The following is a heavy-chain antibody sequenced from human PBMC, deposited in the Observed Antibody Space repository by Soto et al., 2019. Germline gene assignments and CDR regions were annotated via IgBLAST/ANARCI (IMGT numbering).Heavy chain of an antibody. CDR1: GFTFSYYA. Sequence: QVQLVESGGGVVQPGRSLRLSCAASGFTFSYYAMHWVRQAPGKGLEWVAVISYDGSNNYYADSVKGRFTISRDNSTNTLFLHMNSLSAEDTAVYFCVRYRGHKSGYYEFFDYWGQGTQVAVSS. D-gene: IGHD3-3*01. J-gene: IGHJ4*02. CDR2: ISYDGSNN. V-gene: IGHV3-30-3*01. CDR3: VRYRGHKSGYYEFFDY.